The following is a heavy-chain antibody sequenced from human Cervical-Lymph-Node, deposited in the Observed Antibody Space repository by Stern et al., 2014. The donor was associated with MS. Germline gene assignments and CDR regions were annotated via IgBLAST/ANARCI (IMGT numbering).Heavy chain of an antibody. J-gene: IGHJ4*02. CDR3: ARGPYNRDFFEY. D-gene: IGHD1-1*01. CDR1: GGTFSRYG. CDR2: IIPVVGTA. V-gene: IGHV1-69*01. Sequence: VQLVESGAEVRKPGSSVKVSCTASGGTFSRYGISWVRQAPGQGLEWMGGIIPVVGTADYAEQFQGRVTITADGSTSTAYMELSSLTSADTAVYYCARGPYNRDFFEYWGQGTLVTVSS.